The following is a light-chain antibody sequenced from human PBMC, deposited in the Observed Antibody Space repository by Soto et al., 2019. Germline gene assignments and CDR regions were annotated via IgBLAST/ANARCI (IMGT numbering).Light chain of an antibody. Sequence: IVLTQSPGTRSLSPGERSTLSCRARQSVSNNYLAWYTPKPGQAPRLLIYGDSNRATGIPDRFSASGSGTDFTLTISRLEPEDFAVYDCQQYGSSGTFGQGAKVDLK. J-gene: IGKJ1*01. CDR1: QSVSNNY. CDR3: QQYGSSGT. V-gene: IGKV3-20*01. CDR2: GDS.